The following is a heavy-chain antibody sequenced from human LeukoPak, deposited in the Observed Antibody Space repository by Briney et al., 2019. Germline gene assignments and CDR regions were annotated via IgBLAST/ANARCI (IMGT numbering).Heavy chain of an antibody. CDR1: GGTFNSYA. D-gene: IGHD3-3*02. CDR2: IVPQFGTP. V-gene: IGHV1-69*06. CDR3: AREAIPFLANLSVNYWHLDL. J-gene: IGHJ2*01. Sequence: ASVRVSCKPTGGTFNSYAITWVRQAPGQGLEYMGLIVPQFGTPNYARNFHGRVSITADKSTNTVYMELTSLRSEDTAVYFCAREAIPFLANLSVNYWHLDLWGRGSLVTVSS.